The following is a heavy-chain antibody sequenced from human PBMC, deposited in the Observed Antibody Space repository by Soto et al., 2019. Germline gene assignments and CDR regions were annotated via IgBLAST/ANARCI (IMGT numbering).Heavy chain of an antibody. CDR1: GFTFSSYE. Sequence: GGSLRLSCAASGFTFSSYEMNWVRQAPGKGLEWVSYISSSGSTIYYADSVKGRFTISRDNAKNSLYLQMNSLRAEDTAVYYCARGRIESITIFGVVSGGYYYYGVDVWGQGTTVTVSS. D-gene: IGHD3-3*01. J-gene: IGHJ6*02. V-gene: IGHV3-48*03. CDR3: ARGRIESITIFGVVSGGYYYYGVDV. CDR2: ISSSGSTI.